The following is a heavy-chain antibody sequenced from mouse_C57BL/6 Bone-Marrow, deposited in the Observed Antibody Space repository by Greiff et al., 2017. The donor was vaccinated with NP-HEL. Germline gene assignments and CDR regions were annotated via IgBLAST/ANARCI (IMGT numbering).Heavy chain of an antibody. D-gene: IGHD1-1*02. Sequence: EVQGVESGGDLVKPGGSLKLSCAASGFTFSSYGMSWVRQTPDKRLEWVATISSGGSYTYYPDSVKGRFTISRDNAKNTLYLQMSSLKSEDTAMYYCARQDYGVDYWGQGTTLTVSS. CDR3: ARQDYGVDY. V-gene: IGHV5-6*01. CDR2: ISSGGSYT. CDR1: GFTFSSYG. J-gene: IGHJ2*01.